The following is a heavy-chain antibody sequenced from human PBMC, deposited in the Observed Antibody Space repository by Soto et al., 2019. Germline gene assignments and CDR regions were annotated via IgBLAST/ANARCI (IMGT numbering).Heavy chain of an antibody. J-gene: IGHJ4*02. CDR3: ARDRHSSSSGYFEY. CDR2: IWYDGNDK. D-gene: IGHD6-6*01. V-gene: IGHV3-33*01. CDR1: GFTFSSYG. Sequence: QVQLVESGGGVVQPGRSLRLSCAASGFTFSSYGMHWVRQAPGKGLEWVAVIWYDGNDKYYADFVKGRFTISRHNAKNTVSLQMNSLRAEDTAVYYCARDRHSSSSGYFEYWGQGTLVTVSS.